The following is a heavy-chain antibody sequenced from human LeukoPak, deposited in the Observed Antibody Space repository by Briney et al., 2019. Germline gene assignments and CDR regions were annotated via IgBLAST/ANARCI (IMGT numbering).Heavy chain of an antibody. CDR1: GFTFSSYE. CDR2: ISSSGSTI. Sequence: PGRSLRLSCAASGFTFSSYEMNWVRQAPGKGLEWVSYISSSGSTIYYADSVKGRFTISRDNAKNSLYLQMNSLRAEDTAVYYCARPFRSHYYGSGSYYNYWGQGTLVTVSS. J-gene: IGHJ4*02. CDR3: ARPFRSHYYGSGSYYNY. D-gene: IGHD3-10*01. V-gene: IGHV3-48*03.